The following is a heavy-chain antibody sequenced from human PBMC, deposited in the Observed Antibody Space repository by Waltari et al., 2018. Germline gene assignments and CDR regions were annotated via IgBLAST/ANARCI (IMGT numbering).Heavy chain of an antibody. Sequence: EVQLVESGGGLVQPGGSLRLSCADSGFTLSNYWMNWVRMAPGKGLEWIPTTNQDGSEKSYLDAFKGRFTISRDNAKNSLYLQMDSLRVEDTAVYYCVRYSDYWGQGTLVTVSS. V-gene: IGHV3-7*01. CDR3: VRYSDY. CDR1: GFTLSNYW. J-gene: IGHJ4*02. D-gene: IGHD2-21*01. CDR2: TNQDGSEK.